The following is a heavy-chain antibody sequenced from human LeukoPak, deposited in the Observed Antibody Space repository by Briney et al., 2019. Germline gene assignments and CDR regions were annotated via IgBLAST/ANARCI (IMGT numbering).Heavy chain of an antibody. CDR3: ARSQGGATRGAFDY. V-gene: IGHV1-69*13. J-gene: IGHJ4*02. CDR1: GGTFTSYA. CDR2: IIPIFGTA. Sequence: ASVKLSCKASGGTFTSYAISWVRQAPGQGLEWMGGIIPIFGTANYAQKFQGRVTITADESTSTAYMELSSLSSEDTAVYYCARSQGGATRGAFDYWGQGTLVTVSS. D-gene: IGHD1-26*01.